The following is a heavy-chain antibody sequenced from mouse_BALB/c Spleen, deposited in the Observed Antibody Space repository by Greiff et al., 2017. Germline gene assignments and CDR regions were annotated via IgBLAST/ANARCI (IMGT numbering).Heavy chain of an antibody. CDR2: INPSSGYT. V-gene: IGHV1-4*02. Sequence: QVQLQQSAAELARPGASVKMSCKASGYTFTSYTMHWVKQRPGQGLEWIGYINPSSGYTEYNQKFKDKTTLTADKSSSTAYMQLSSLTSEDSAVYYCARSRDGYYVRYFDVWGAGTTVTVSS. D-gene: IGHD2-3*01. CDR1: GYTFTSYT. J-gene: IGHJ1*01. CDR3: ARSRDGYYVRYFDV.